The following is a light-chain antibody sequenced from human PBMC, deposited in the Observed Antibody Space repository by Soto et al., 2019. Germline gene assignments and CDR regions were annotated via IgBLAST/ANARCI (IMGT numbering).Light chain of an antibody. Sequence: QSVLTQPHSASGTPGQRVTISCSGSNSNIGTNAVNWYQQIPGTAPKLLIYNNNQRPSGVPDRFSGSKSGTSASLAISGLQSEDEADYPCATWDDTLRTWVFGGGTKLTVL. J-gene: IGLJ3*02. V-gene: IGLV1-44*01. CDR2: NNN. CDR3: ATWDDTLRTWV. CDR1: NSNIGTNA.